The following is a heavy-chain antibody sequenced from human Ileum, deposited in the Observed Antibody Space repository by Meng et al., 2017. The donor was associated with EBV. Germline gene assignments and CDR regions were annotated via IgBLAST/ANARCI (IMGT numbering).Heavy chain of an antibody. CDR2: IYYSGTT. CDR1: GYSISTPNW. V-gene: IGHV4-28*01. D-gene: IGHD1-26*01. J-gene: IGHJ4*02. Sequence: VQRQESGPGLVKPSATLSLTCAVSGYSISTPNWWGWIRQPPGKGLEWIGHIYYSGTTYNNPSLKSRVTMSIDPSKNQFSLKLSSVTAVDTAVYYCARNSESGSYIDYWGLGTLVTVSS. CDR3: ARNSESGSYIDY.